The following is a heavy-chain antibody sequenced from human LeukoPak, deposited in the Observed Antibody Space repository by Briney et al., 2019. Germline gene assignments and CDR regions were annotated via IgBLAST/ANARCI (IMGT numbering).Heavy chain of an antibody. Sequence: PGGSLRLSCAASGFTFSTFAMIWVRQPPGKGLEWVSSIFPSGGEIHYADSVKGRFTISRDNSKNTLYLQMNSLRAEDTAVYYCAKSNYDILTGYFPFDYWGQGTLVTVSS. D-gene: IGHD3-9*01. V-gene: IGHV3-23*01. CDR3: AKSNYDILTGYFPFDY. J-gene: IGHJ4*02. CDR1: GFTFSTFA. CDR2: IFPSGGEI.